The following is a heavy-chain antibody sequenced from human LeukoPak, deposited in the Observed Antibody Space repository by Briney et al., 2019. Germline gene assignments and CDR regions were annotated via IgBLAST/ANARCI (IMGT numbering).Heavy chain of an antibody. D-gene: IGHD1-26*01. V-gene: IGHV4-59*02. CDR3: VRDWEGFNFDI. CDR2: IHNSGST. CDR1: GGSVRSYY. J-gene: IGHJ3*02. Sequence: SETLSLTCTVSGGSVRSYYWSWIRQPPGGGLEWIAYIHNSGSTNYNPSLKSRVTISVDTSKNHFSLKLSSVTAADTAVYYCVRDWEGFNFDIWGQGTMVTVSS.